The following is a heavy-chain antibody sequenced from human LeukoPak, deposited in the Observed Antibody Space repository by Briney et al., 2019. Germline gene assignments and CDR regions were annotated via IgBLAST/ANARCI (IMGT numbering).Heavy chain of an antibody. CDR2: ISSSSSYI. CDR3: ARDLTSPVAGTGAFDI. V-gene: IGHV3-21*01. J-gene: IGHJ3*02. Sequence: GSLRLSCAASGFPFSSYSMNWVRQAPGKGLEWVSSISSSSSYIYYADSVKGRFTISRDNAKNSLYLQMNSLRAEDTAVYYCARDLTSPVAGTGAFDIWGQGTMVTVSS. CDR1: GFPFSSYS. D-gene: IGHD6-19*01.